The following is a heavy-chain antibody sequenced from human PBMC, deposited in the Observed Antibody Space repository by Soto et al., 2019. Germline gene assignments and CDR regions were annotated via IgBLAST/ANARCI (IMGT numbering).Heavy chain of an antibody. Sequence: GGSLRLSCAASGFTFSSYGMHWVRQAPGKGLEWVAVIWYDGSNKYYADSVKGRFTISRDNSKNTLYLQMNSLRAGDTAVYYCARDTTIFGVEENWFDPWGQGTLVTVSS. D-gene: IGHD3-3*01. CDR1: GFTFSSYG. J-gene: IGHJ5*02. CDR2: IWYDGSNK. CDR3: ARDTTIFGVEENWFDP. V-gene: IGHV3-33*01.